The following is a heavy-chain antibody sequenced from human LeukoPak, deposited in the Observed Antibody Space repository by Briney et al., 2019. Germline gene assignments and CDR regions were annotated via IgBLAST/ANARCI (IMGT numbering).Heavy chain of an antibody. CDR3: ARGIWSATRVDYYLDN. CDR2: INPSGGST. CDR1: GYTFTSYY. V-gene: IGHV1-46*01. Sequence: ASVKVSCKASGYTFTSYYMHWVRQAPGQGLEWMGIINPSGGSTSYAQKFQGRVTMTRDTSTNTVYMELSSLTSEDTAVYYCARGIWSATRVDYYLDNWGQGTLVTVSS. D-gene: IGHD5-24*01. J-gene: IGHJ4*02.